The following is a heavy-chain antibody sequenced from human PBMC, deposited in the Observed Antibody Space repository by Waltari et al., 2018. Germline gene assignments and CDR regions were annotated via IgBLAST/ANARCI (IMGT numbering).Heavy chain of an antibody. D-gene: IGHD3-16*01. CDR3: ARLRGGYYFDQ. J-gene: IGHJ4*02. Sequence: EVQLVQSGAEVKKPGESLKISCKGSGYDFNTYWIGWVRQMPGKGLEWMGIIYPGDSNTRYSASFQGQVTISADKSISTVYLQWSSLKASDTAIYYCARLRGGYYFDQWGQGTLVTVSS. CDR2: IYPGDSNT. V-gene: IGHV5-51*01. CDR1: GYDFNTYW.